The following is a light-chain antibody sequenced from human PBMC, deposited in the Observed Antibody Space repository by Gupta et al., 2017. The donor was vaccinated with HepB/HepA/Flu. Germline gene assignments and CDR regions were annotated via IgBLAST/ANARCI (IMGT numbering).Light chain of an antibody. J-gene: IGLJ2*01. CDR2: DVS. V-gene: IGLV2-14*01. CDR3: SSSTSSSTRGVV. CDR1: SSAVGSDNY. Sequence: HSALTQPASVSGSPGQSNTIPCTGTSSAVGSDNYVSWYHQHQGKATTLVIFDVSNRHSGGANRVSCSTSGNTASTTISWLQAEEEDDDYCSSSTSSSTRGVVFGGGTKRTVL.